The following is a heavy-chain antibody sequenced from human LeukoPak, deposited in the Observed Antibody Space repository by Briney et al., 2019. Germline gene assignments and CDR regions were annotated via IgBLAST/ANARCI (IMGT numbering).Heavy chain of an antibody. CDR3: ARAMIVVVLEAFDI. CDR2: INPNSGGT. D-gene: IGHD3-22*01. V-gene: IGHV1-2*02. Sequence: ASVKVSCKASGYTFTGYYMHWVRQAAGQGLEWMGWINPNSGGTNYAQKFQGRVTMTRDTSISTAYMELSRLRSDDTAVYYCARAMIVVVLEAFDIWGQGTMVTVSS. CDR1: GYTFTGYY. J-gene: IGHJ3*02.